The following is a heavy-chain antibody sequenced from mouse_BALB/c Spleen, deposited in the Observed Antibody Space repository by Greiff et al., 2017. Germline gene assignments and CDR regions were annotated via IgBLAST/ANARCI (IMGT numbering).Heavy chain of an antibody. CDR2: IRNKANGYTT. V-gene: IGHV7-3*02. J-gene: IGHJ4*01. D-gene: IGHD2-12*01. Sequence: DVKLVESGGGLVQPGGSLRLSCATSGFTFTDYYMSWVRQPPGKALEWLGFIRNKANGYTTEYSASVKGRFTISRDNSQSILYLQMNTLRAEDSATYYCARVRYAMDYWGQGTSVTVSS. CDR1: GFTFTDYY. CDR3: ARVRYAMDY.